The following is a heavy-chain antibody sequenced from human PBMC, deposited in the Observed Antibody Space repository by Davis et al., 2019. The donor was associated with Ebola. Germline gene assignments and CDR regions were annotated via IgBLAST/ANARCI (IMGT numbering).Heavy chain of an antibody. D-gene: IGHD7-27*01. CDR2: IIPILGIA. Sequence: SVKVSCKASGGTFSSYAISWVRQAPGQGLEWMGRIIPILGIANYAQKFQGRVTITADKSTSTAYMELNSLRSEDTAVYYCARARLGRDYGMDVWGQGTTVTVSS. CDR1: GGTFSSYA. CDR3: ARARLGRDYGMDV. J-gene: IGHJ6*02. V-gene: IGHV1-69*04.